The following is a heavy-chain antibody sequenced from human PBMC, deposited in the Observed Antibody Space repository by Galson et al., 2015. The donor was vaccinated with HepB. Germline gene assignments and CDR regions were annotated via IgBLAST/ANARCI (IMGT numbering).Heavy chain of an antibody. Sequence: SLRLSCAASGFTFDNYAMSWVRQAPGKGLEWVAVISYDGSNKYYADSVKGRFTISRDNSKDTLYLQMNSLRAEDTAVYYCARDPSLGYCSGGSCYSGDYWGQGTLVTVSS. CDR2: ISYDGSNK. CDR1: GFTFDNYA. J-gene: IGHJ4*02. D-gene: IGHD2-15*01. V-gene: IGHV3-30-3*01. CDR3: ARDPSLGYCSGGSCYSGDY.